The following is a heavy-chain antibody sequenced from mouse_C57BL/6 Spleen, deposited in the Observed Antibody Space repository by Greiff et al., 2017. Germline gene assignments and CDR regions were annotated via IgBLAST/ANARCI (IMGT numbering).Heavy chain of an antibody. D-gene: IGHD2-1*01. CDR3: TRSYGNLPWFAY. CDR1: GYTFTDYE. J-gene: IGHJ3*01. Sequence: VQLQQSGAELVRPGASVTLSCKASGYTFTDYEMHWVKQTPVHGLEWIGAIDPETGGTAYNQKFKGKAILTADKSSSTAYMELRSLTSEDSAVYYCTRSYGNLPWFAYWGQGTLVTVSA. CDR2: IDPETGGT. V-gene: IGHV1-15*01.